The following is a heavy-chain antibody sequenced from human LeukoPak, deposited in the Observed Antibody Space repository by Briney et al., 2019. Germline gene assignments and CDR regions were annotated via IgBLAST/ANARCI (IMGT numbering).Heavy chain of an antibody. CDR2: IYYSGST. V-gene: IGHV4-39*07. CDR1: GGSISSSSYY. CDR3: ARVDSSGWYDY. Sequence: SETLSLTCTVSGGSISSSSYYWGWIRQPPGKGLEWIGSIYYSGSTYYNPSLKSRVTISVDTSKNQFSLKLSSVTAADTAVYYCARVDSSGWYDYWGQGTLVTVSS. J-gene: IGHJ4*02. D-gene: IGHD6-19*01.